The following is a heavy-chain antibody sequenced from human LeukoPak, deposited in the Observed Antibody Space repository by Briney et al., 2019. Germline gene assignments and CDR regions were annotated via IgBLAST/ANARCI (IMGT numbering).Heavy chain of an antibody. CDR3: ASLAACSFDP. CDR1: GGSISSYY. CDR2: INHSGST. V-gene: IGHV4-34*01. J-gene: IGHJ5*02. D-gene: IGHD6-19*01. Sequence: SETLSLTCTVSGGSISSYYWSWTRQPPGKGLEWIGEINHSGSTNYNPSLKSRVTISVDTSKNQFSLKLSSVTAADTAVYYCASLAACSFDPWGQGTLVTVSS.